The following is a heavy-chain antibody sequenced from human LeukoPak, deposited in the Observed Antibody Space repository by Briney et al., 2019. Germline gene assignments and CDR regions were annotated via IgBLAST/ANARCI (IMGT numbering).Heavy chain of an antibody. D-gene: IGHD5-12*01. CDR1: GVTFSNYT. V-gene: IGHV3-21*01. Sequence: RGSLRLSCKASGVTFSNYTMNWVRQAPGHGLEWVSSIITSSSNIYYAHSLKGRFTISRDNSKNSLYLQMTSLRAEDTAVYYCARDAGWLATLESYAMDVWGKGTTVTVSS. J-gene: IGHJ6*03. CDR2: IITSSSNI. CDR3: ARDAGWLATLESYAMDV.